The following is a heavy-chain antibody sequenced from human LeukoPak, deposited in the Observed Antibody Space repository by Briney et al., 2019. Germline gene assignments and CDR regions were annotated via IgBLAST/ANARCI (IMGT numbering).Heavy chain of an antibody. CDR2: IIPIFGTA. Sequence: SVKVSCKASGGTFSSYAISWVRQAPGQGLEWMGGIIPIFGTANYAQKFQGRVTITADESTSTAYMELSSLRSEDAAVYYCARDHRLWFGELLHYYYGMDVWGQGTTVTVSS. D-gene: IGHD3-10*01. J-gene: IGHJ6*02. V-gene: IGHV1-69*01. CDR3: ARDHRLWFGELLHYYYGMDV. CDR1: GGTFSSYA.